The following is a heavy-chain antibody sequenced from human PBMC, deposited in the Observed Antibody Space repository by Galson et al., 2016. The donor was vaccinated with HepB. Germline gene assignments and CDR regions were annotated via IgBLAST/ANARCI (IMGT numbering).Heavy chain of an antibody. Sequence: SLRLSCAASGFTFSTYAMSWVRQAPGKGPEWVSVISGDGATTFYADSVKGRFTISRDNSKNTLYPQMNSLRAEDTAMYYCAKSLWSGHYYFDYWGQGDLVPVSS. CDR3: AKSLWSGHYYFDY. D-gene: IGHD3-10*01. J-gene: IGHJ4*02. CDR1: GFTFSTYA. V-gene: IGHV3-23*01. CDR2: ISGDGATT.